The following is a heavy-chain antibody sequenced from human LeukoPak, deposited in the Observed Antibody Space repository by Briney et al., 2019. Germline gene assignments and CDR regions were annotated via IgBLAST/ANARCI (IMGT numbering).Heavy chain of an antibody. Sequence: SETLSLTCAVSGYSISSNYYWGWIRQPPGKGLEWIGSSSHSGSTYYNPSLKSRVTMSVDTSKNHFSLKLSSVTAADTAIYYCARHTSGGYSGFPRFDYWGQGTLGTVSS. CDR3: ARHTSGGYSGFPRFDY. D-gene: IGHD5-12*01. V-gene: IGHV4-38-2*01. CDR1: GYSISSNYY. J-gene: IGHJ4*02. CDR2: SSHSGST.